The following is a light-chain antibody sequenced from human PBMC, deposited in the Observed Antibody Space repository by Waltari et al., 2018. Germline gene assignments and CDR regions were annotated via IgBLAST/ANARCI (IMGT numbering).Light chain of an antibody. CDR3: QQYGSSYT. CDR1: QSVSSSY. V-gene: IGKV3-20*01. J-gene: IGKJ2*01. CDR2: GAS. Sequence: EIVLTQSPGPLSLYPGERATLSCRASQSVSSSYLAWYQQKPGQAPRLLIYGASSRATGIPDRFSGSGSGTDFTLTISRLEPEDFAVYYCQQYGSSYTFGQGTKLEIK.